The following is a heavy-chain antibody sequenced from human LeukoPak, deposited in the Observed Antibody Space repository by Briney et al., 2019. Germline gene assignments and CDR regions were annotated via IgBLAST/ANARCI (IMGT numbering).Heavy chain of an antibody. V-gene: IGHV3-53*01. Sequence: PGGSLRLSCAASGFTVSSNYMSWVRQAPGKGLEWVSVIYSGGSTYYADSVKGRFTISRDNAKNSLYLQMNSLRAEDTAVYYCARDHYYDSSGYPFDYWGQGTLVTVSS. CDR2: IYSGGST. J-gene: IGHJ4*02. CDR1: GFTVSSNY. CDR3: ARDHYYDSSGYPFDY. D-gene: IGHD3-22*01.